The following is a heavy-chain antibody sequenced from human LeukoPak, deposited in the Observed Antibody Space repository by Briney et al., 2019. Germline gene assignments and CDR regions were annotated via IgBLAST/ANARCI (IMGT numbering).Heavy chain of an antibody. CDR1: GYSISSGYY. J-gene: IGHJ5*02. Sequence: ETLSLTCTVSGYSISSGYYWGWIRQPPGKGLEWVSGISGSGDNTYYADSVKGRFTISRDNSKNTLYLQMNSLRADDTAVYYCAKGGLVHRFDPWGQGTLVTVSS. CDR2: ISGSGDNT. V-gene: IGHV3-23*01. CDR3: AKGGLVHRFDP.